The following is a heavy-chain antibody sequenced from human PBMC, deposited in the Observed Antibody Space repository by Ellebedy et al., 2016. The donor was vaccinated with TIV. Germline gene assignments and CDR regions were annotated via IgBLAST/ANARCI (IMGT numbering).Heavy chain of an antibody. V-gene: IGHV3-33*06. CDR2: LWYDGSNK. CDR3: AKDRYYASGSDSDY. J-gene: IGHJ4*02. CDR1: GFTFSSYG. Sequence: PGGSLRLSCAASGFTFSSYGMHWVRQAPGKGLEWVAVLWYDGSNKYYADAVKGRFTISRYNSKNTLYLQMNSLRVEDTDVYYCAKDRYYASGSDSDYWGQGTLVTVSS. D-gene: IGHD3-10*01.